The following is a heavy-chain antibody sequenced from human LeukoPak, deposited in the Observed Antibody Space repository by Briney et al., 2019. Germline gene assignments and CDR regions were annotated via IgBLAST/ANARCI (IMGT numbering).Heavy chain of an antibody. CDR2: ISSNGGST. J-gene: IGHJ4*02. D-gene: IGHD3-22*01. CDR3: ARDNYYDSSGYFTSYYFDY. Sequence: VGSLRLSCAASGFTFSSYAMHWVRQAPGKGLEYVSAISSNGGSTYYANSVKGRFTISRDNSKNTPYLQMGSLRAEDMAVYYCARDNYYDSSGYFTSYYFDYWGQGTLVTVSS. CDR1: GFTFSSYA. V-gene: IGHV3-64*01.